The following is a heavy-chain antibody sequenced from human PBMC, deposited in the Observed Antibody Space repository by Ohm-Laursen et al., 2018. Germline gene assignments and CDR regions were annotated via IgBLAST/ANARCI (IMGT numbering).Heavy chain of an antibody. CDR3: ARDAGSGYDLGDY. CDR2: INPNSGGT. V-gene: IGHV1-2*02. J-gene: IGHJ4*02. D-gene: IGHD5-12*01. Sequence: SSVKVSCKTSGGTFSSYAISWVRQAPGQGLEWMGWINPNSGGTNYAQKFQGRVTMTRDTSTSTVYMELSSLRSEDTAVYYCARDAGSGYDLGDYWGQGTLVTVSS. CDR1: GGTFSSYA.